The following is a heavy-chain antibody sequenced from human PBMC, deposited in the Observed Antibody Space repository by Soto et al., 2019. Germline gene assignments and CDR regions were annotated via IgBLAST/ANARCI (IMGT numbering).Heavy chain of an antibody. V-gene: IGHV1-18*01. CDR1: GYTFTSYG. J-gene: IGHJ3*02. D-gene: IGHD3-22*01. CDR2: ISAYNGNT. CDR3: ARDSAGAYYESSGEADDVFDI. Sequence: QVQLVQSGAEVKKPGASVKVSCKASGYTFTSYGISWVRQAPGQGLEWMGWISAYNGNTNYAQKLQGRVTMTTDTTKSTVHMELGGLRSVAGAVYYCARDSAGAYYESSGEADDVFDIWGEGTMFTVS.